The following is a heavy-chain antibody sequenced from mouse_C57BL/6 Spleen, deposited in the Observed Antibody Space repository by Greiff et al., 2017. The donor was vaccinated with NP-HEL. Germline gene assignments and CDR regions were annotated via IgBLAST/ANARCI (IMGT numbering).Heavy chain of an antibody. D-gene: IGHD2-5*01. V-gene: IGHV5-4*01. CDR2: ISDGGSYT. Sequence: EVKVVESGGGLVKPGGSLKLSCAASGFTFSSYAMSWVRQTPEKRLEWVATISDGGSYTYYPDNVKGRFTISRDNAKNNLYLQMSHLKSEDTAMYYCARDGIYSNYYFDYWGQGTTLTVSS. J-gene: IGHJ2*01. CDR1: GFTFSSYA. CDR3: ARDGIYSNYYFDY.